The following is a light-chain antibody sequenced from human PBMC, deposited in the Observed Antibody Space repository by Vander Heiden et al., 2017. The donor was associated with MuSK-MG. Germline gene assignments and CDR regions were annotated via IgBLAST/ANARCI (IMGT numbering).Light chain of an antibody. Sequence: QSALTQPASVSGSPGQSITISSTGTSSDVGAYNYVSWYQPHPGNAPKVMIYDGSKRTSGVSNRFSGYKSGNTAALTISGLQAEDEAEYYCSSDTSSGHYVFGTGTEVTVL. CDR1: SSDVGAYNY. CDR2: DGS. J-gene: IGLJ1*01. V-gene: IGLV2-14*01. CDR3: SSDTSSGHYV.